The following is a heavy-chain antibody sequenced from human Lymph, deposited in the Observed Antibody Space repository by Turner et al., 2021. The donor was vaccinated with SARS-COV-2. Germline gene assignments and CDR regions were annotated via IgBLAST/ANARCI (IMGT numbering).Heavy chain of an antibody. CDR1: GGSFSAYY. J-gene: IGHJ6*02. CDR3: ARGTTVTSFFYYYYGMDV. CDR2: INHSGST. D-gene: IGHD4-17*01. Sequence: QVQLHQWGAGLLKPSETLSLTCAVYGGSFSAYYWSWIRQPPGKGLEWIGEINHSGSTNYNPYLKSRVTISVDTSKNQFSLKLSSVTAADAAVYYCARGTTVTSFFYYYYGMDVWGQGTTVTVSS. V-gene: IGHV4-34*01.